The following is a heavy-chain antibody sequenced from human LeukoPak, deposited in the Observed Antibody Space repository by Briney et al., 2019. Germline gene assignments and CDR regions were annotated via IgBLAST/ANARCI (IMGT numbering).Heavy chain of an antibody. D-gene: IGHD4-17*01. Sequence: ASVKVSCKASGYSFTSYYMHWVRQAPGQGLEWMGIINPSGGSTSYAQKFQGRVTMTRDTSTSTVYMELSSLRSEDTAVYYCARASGYGDYLRYYGMDVWGQGTTVTVSS. V-gene: IGHV1-46*01. CDR2: INPSGGST. CDR3: ARASGYGDYLRYYGMDV. J-gene: IGHJ6*02. CDR1: GYSFTSYY.